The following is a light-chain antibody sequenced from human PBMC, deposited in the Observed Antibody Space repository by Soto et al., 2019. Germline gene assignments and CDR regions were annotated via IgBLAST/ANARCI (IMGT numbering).Light chain of an antibody. Sequence: EIVLTQSPATLSLSPGERATLSCSASQSVSSYLAWYQQKPGQAPRLLIYDASNSATGIPARFSGSVSGTDFTLTITSLEPEDFAVYYCQHRSNWLAFGGGTKVDIK. V-gene: IGKV3-11*01. CDR1: QSVSSY. J-gene: IGKJ4*01. CDR2: DAS. CDR3: QHRSNWLA.